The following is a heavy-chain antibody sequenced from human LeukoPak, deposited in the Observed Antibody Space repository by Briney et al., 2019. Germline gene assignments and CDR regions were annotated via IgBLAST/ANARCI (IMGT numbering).Heavy chain of an antibody. CDR2: IYHSGST. J-gene: IGHJ4*02. Sequence: SETLSLTCTVSGGSISSYYWSWIRQPPGKGLEWIGYIYHSGSTYYNPSLKSRVTISVDRSKNQFSLKLSSVTAADTAVYYCARGSSGPIRVYFDYWGQGTLVTVSS. CDR1: GGSISSYY. V-gene: IGHV4-59*12. CDR3: ARGSSGPIRVYFDY. D-gene: IGHD6-19*01.